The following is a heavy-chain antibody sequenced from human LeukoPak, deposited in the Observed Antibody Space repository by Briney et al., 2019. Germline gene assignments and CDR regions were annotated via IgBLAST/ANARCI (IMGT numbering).Heavy chain of an antibody. CDR1: GGTFSSYA. D-gene: IGHD6-6*01. CDR3: ARDFVYSSSSKVWFDP. J-gene: IGHJ5*02. CDR2: IIPIFGTA. Sequence: GASVKVSCKASGGTFSSYAISWVRQAPGQGLEWMGGIIPIFGTANYAQKFQGRVTITTDESTSTAYMELSSLRSEDTAVYYCARDFVYSSSSKVWFDPWGQGTLVTVSS. V-gene: IGHV1-69*05.